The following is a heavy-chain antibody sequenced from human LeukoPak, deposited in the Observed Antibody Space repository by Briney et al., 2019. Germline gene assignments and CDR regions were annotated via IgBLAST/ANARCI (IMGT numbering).Heavy chain of an antibody. CDR1: GFTFSSYS. D-gene: IGHD2-15*01. CDR3: ARDPLGSRGYFDY. V-gene: IGHV3-21*01. J-gene: IGHJ4*02. Sequence: GGSLRLSCAASGFTFSSYSMNWVRQAPGKGLEWVSSISSSSYIYYADSVKGRFTISRDNAKNSLYLQMNSLRAEDTAVYYCARDPLGSRGYFDYWGQGTLVTVSS. CDR2: ISSSSYI.